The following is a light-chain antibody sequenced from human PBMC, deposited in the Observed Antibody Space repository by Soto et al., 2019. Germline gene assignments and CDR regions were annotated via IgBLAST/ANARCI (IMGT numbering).Light chain of an antibody. Sequence: EIVMTQSPATLSVSPGDRATLSCRASQNVSSSLAWYQQIPGQAPSLLIYDASTRATGIPARFGGSGSGTEFTLTISSLQSEDFAVYYCQQYNNWPPLTFGGGTKVELK. CDR3: QQYNNWPPLT. V-gene: IGKV3-15*01. CDR2: DAS. J-gene: IGKJ4*01. CDR1: QNVSSS.